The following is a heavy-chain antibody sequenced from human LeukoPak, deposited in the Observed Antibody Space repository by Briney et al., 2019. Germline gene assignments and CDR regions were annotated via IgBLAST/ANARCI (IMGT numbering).Heavy chain of an antibody. J-gene: IGHJ4*02. Sequence: PGGSLRLSCAASGFTFSSYDMHWVRQATGKGLEWVSVIGTAGDTYYPGSVKGRFTISRDNSKNTLYLQMNSLRAEDTAVYYCARRAGAYSHPYDYWGQGTLVTVSS. CDR3: ARRAGAYSHPYDY. CDR1: GFTFSSYD. V-gene: IGHV3-13*01. D-gene: IGHD4/OR15-4a*01. CDR2: IGTAGDT.